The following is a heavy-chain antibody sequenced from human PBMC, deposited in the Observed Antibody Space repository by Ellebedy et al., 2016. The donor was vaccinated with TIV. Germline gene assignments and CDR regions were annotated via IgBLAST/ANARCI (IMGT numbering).Heavy chain of an antibody. J-gene: IGHJ4*02. Sequence: PGGSLRLSCAASGFIFSHYSMNWVRQAPGKGLEWVSYISRGSSNTYYGDSAKGRFTISRDYAKNSLYLQMNNLRAEDTAVYYCARDWQTSGSGSYHIDSWGQGTLVTVSS. D-gene: IGHD3-10*01. CDR3: ARDWQTSGSGSYHIDS. CDR1: GFIFSHYS. CDR2: ISRGSSNT. V-gene: IGHV3-48*04.